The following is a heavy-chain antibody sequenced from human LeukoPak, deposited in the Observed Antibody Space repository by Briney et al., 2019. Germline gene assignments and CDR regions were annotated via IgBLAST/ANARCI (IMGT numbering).Heavy chain of an antibody. CDR3: ARHSGSGYYFYFYTMDV. V-gene: IGHV4-39*01. CDR2: IYETGST. CDR1: GASISSSTYY. J-gene: IGHJ6*01. Sequence: SETLSLTCTVSGASISSSTYYWGWIRQPPGKGLEWIGCIYETGSTYYKSSLKSRVTISVDTSKNQFSLKLSSVTAADTAVYYCARHSGSGYYFYFYTMDVWGQGATVTVSS. D-gene: IGHD2-15*01.